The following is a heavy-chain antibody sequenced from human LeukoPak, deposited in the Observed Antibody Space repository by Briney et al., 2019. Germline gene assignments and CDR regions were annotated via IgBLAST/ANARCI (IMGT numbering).Heavy chain of an antibody. CDR3: ARLKLGYCYFDL. Sequence: SETLSLTCTVSGGSISSSSYYWGWIRQPPGKGLEWIGSIYYSGSTYYNPSLKSRVTISVDTSKNQFSLKLSSVTAADTAVYYCARLKLGYCYFDLWGRGTLVTVSS. D-gene: IGHD7-27*01. V-gene: IGHV4-39*01. CDR1: GGSISSSSYY. J-gene: IGHJ2*01. CDR2: IYYSGST.